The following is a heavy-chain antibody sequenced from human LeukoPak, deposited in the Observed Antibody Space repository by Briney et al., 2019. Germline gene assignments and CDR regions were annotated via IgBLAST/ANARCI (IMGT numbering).Heavy chain of an antibody. CDR3: ARDSSGWYPYNWFDP. J-gene: IGHJ5*02. CDR2: INQSGST. V-gene: IGHV4-34*01. D-gene: IGHD6-19*01. CDR1: GGSFSGYY. Sequence: SETLSLTCVVYGGSFSGYYWNWIRQSPGKGLEWIGEINQSGSTNYNPSLKSRVTISVDTSKNQFSLKLSSVTAADTAVYYCARDSSGWYPYNWFDPWDQGTLVTVSS.